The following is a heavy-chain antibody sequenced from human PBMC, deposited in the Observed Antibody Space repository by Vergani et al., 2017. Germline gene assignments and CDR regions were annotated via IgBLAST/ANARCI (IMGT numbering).Heavy chain of an antibody. V-gene: IGHV4-34*01. D-gene: IGHD3-22*01. CDR3: ASEWLLPKRRWFDP. J-gene: IGHJ5*02. CDR1: GGSFSGYY. CDR2: INHSGST. Sequence: QVQLQQWGAGLLKPSETLSLTCAVYGGSFSGYYCSWIRQPPGKGLEWIGEINHSGSTNYNPSLKSRVTISVDTSKNQFSLELSSVTAADTAVYYCASEWLLPKRRWFDPWGQGTLVTVSS.